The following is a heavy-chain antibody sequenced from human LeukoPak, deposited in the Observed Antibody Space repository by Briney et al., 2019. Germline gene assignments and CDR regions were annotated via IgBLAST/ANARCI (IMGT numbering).Heavy chain of an antibody. CDR3: ARRENYYDSSGSLQGGFDI. CDR2: IYYGGST. D-gene: IGHD3-22*01. Sequence: PSETLSLTCTVSGGSISSSSHDWGWIRQPPGKGLEWIASIYYGGSTYYNPSLKSRVTISVDTSKNQFSLKLNSVTAADTAVYSCARRENYYDSSGSLQGGFDICGQGTVVTVSS. CDR1: GGSISSSSHD. J-gene: IGHJ3*02. V-gene: IGHV4-39*01.